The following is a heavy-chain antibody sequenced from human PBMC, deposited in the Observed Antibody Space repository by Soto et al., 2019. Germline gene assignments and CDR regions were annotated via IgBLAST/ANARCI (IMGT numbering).Heavy chain of an antibody. Sequence: PSETLSLTCAVYGGSFSGYYWSWIRQPPGKGLEWIGEINHSGSTNYNPSLKSRVTISVDTSKNQFSLKLSSVTAADTAVYYCARGILAARPPGRYWGQGTLVTVSS. J-gene: IGHJ4*02. V-gene: IGHV4-34*01. CDR3: ARGILAARPPGRY. CDR2: INHSGST. CDR1: GGSFSGYY. D-gene: IGHD6-6*01.